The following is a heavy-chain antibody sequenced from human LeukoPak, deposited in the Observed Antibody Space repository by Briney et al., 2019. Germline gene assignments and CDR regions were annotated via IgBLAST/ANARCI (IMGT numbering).Heavy chain of an antibody. CDR3: AKVRDIVVVPDAWFGP. CDR2: ISGSGSRT. Sequence: TGESLRLSCAVSGFTFSSYAMSWVRQAPGKGLEWVSAISGSGSRTYYADSVKGRFTISRDNSKHTLHLQMNSLRAEDTAVYYCAKVRDIVVVPDAWFGPWGQGTLVTVP. J-gene: IGHJ5*02. D-gene: IGHD2-2*01. CDR1: GFTFSSYA. V-gene: IGHV3-23*01.